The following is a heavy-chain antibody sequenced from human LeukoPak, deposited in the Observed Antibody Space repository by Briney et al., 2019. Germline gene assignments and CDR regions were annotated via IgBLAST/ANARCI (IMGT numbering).Heavy chain of an antibody. CDR2: IYPRDGST. Sequence: ASVKDSFKASGYTFTNNYLHWVRQAPGQGLEWMGMIYPRDGSTSYAQNFQGRVTVTRDTSTTTVHMELRGLRSEDTAVYYCARDQEGFDYWGQGTVVTVSS. CDR1: GYTFTNNY. CDR3: ARDQEGFDY. J-gene: IGHJ4*02. V-gene: IGHV1-46*01.